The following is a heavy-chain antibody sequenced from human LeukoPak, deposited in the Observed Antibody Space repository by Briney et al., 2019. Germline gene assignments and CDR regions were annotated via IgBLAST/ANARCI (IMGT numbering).Heavy chain of an antibody. V-gene: IGHV1-18*01. CDR2: ISAYNGNT. Sequence: VASVKVSCKASGYTFTSYGINWVRQAPGQGLEWMGWISAYNGNTNYAQKLQGRVTMTTDTSTSTAYMELRSLRSDDTAVYYCARDSSSWYIDYWGQGTLVTVSS. J-gene: IGHJ4*02. CDR1: GYTFTSYG. CDR3: ARDSSSWYIDY. D-gene: IGHD6-13*01.